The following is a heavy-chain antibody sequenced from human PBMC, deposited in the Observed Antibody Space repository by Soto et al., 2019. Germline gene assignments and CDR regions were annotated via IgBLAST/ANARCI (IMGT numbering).Heavy chain of an antibody. J-gene: IGHJ6*02. Sequence: AGGSLRLSCAASGFTFSSYGVHWVRQAPGKGLEWVAVIWYDGSNKYYADSVKGRFTISRDNSKNTLYLQMNSLRAEDTAVYYCARSHSDYDILTGYLSGGMDVWGQGTTVTVSS. CDR1: GFTFSSYG. V-gene: IGHV3-33*01. D-gene: IGHD3-9*01. CDR2: IWYDGSNK. CDR3: ARSHSDYDILTGYLSGGMDV.